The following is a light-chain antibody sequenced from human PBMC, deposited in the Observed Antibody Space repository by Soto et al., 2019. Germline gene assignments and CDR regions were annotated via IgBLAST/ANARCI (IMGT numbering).Light chain of an antibody. CDR3: SLYISGSTYV. J-gene: IGLJ1*01. CDR1: SSNIGINT. CDR2: TDN. V-gene: IGLV1-44*01. Sequence: QSVLTQPPSASGTPGQRVTISCSGGSSNIGINTVNWYQQLPGTAPKVLIYTDNERPSGVPDRFSGSKSGTSASLAINGLQSGDEADYYCSLYISGSTYVFGTGTKLTVL.